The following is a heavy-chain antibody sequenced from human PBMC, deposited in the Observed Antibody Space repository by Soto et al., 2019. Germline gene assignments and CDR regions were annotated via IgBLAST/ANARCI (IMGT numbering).Heavy chain of an antibody. CDR2: IFSNEEK. V-gene: IGHV2-26*04. Sequence: QVTVKESGPVLVKPTETLTLTCTVSGFSLSNAGLGVSWIRQPPGKALEWLAHIFSNEEKSYITSLKSRLRPSXDXXKGQVVLTMTNMDPVDTATYYCASTYTTSWYWFDPWGQGTLVTVSS. J-gene: IGHJ5*02. CDR3: ASTYTTSWYWFDP. D-gene: IGHD6-13*01. CDR1: GFSLSNAGLG.